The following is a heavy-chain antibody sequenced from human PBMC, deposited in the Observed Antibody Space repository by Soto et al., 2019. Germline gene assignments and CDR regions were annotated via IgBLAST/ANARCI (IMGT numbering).Heavy chain of an antibody. CDR2: ITAGGFNT. D-gene: IGHD5-12*01. CDR3: AKNIGGFSGYANFDY. J-gene: IGHJ4*02. CDR1: GFTFSNDD. Sequence: VQLLESGGDLVQPGGSLRLSCVASGFTFSNDDLSWVRQASGKGLEWVSAITAGGFNTYYADSVKGRFTISRDNSKNTLYLQMNSLRAEHTAVYYCAKNIGGFSGYANFDYWGQGTLVTVSS. V-gene: IGHV3-23*01.